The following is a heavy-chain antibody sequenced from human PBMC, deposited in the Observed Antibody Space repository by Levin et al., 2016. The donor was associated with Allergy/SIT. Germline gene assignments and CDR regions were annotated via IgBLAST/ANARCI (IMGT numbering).Heavy chain of an antibody. J-gene: IGHJ6*02. D-gene: IGHD5-18*01. CDR3: AGETVMGYAMDV. V-gene: IGHV4-31*02. Sequence: WIRQPPGKGLEWIGYIYYSGNAYYNPSLEGRVSISVDTSKNQFSLKLSSVTAADTAVYYCAGETVMGYAMDVWGQGTTVTVSS. CDR2: IYYSGNA.